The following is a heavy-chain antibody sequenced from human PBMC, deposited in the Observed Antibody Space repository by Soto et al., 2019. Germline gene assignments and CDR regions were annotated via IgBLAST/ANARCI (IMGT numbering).Heavy chain of an antibody. J-gene: IGHJ4*02. D-gene: IGHD3-16*01. CDR2: INAGNGNT. V-gene: IGHV1-3*01. CDR1: GYTFTSYA. Sequence: ASVKVSCKASGYTFTSYAMHWVRQAPGQRLEWMGWINAGNGNTKYSEKFQGRVTITRDTSASTVYMEMSSLRAEDTAVYYCACGGPPFDYWGQGTLVTVSS. CDR3: ACGGPPFDY.